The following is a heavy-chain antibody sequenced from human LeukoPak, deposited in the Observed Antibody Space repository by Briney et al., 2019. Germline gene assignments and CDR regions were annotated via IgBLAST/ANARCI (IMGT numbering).Heavy chain of an antibody. Sequence: GGSLRLSCAASGFTFSSNGMQWVRQAPGKGLEWVAIIWNDGSHKYYADSVKGRFIISRDNSKNTLDLQMNSLRSEDTTVYYCAIGQDLLTGYYTPGFYYWGQGTLVTVSS. D-gene: IGHD3-9*01. CDR3: AIGQDLLTGYYTPGFYY. J-gene: IGHJ4*02. CDR1: GFTFSSNG. V-gene: IGHV3-33*01. CDR2: IWNDGSHK.